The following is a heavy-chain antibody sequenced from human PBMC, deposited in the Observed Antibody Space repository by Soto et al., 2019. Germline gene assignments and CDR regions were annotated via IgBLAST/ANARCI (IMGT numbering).Heavy chain of an antibody. V-gene: IGHV1-69*17. CDR2: ITPLFGIP. CDR1: GGTSRSLS. D-gene: IGHD2-15*01. CDR3: ARDTHSAGGWFDT. J-gene: IGHJ5*02. Sequence: QVQLVQSGAEVKKPGSSVKVSCKASGGTSRSLSITWVRQAPGQGLEWMGGITPLFGIPNYPQKFQGRLTITADKSTVTAYLELSSIRSEDTAVYYCARDTHSAGGWFDTWGRGTLVTVSS.